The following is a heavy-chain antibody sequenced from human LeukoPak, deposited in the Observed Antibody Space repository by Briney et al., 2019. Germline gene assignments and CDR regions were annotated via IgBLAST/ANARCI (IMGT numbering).Heavy chain of an antibody. D-gene: IGHD2-2*01. CDR1: GVSFGRYS. J-gene: IGHJ4*02. Sequence: SETLSLTCAVSGVSFGRYSWTWIRQSPRKGLECIGEINFSGYTKYNPSLKSRVTMSVDTSKNQFSLKLASVTAADTAIYFCARVGSTPAKFDHWGQGTLVTVSS. V-gene: IGHV4-34*01. CDR2: INFSGYT. CDR3: ARVGSTPAKFDH.